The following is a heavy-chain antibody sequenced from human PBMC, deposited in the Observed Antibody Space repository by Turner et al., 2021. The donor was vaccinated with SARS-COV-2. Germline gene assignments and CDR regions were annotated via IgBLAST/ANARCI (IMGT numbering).Heavy chain of an antibody. Sequence: QVQLVESGVGVVQPGRSLRLSCAASGFTFSRYGMHWVRQAPDKGLEWVAVISYDGSNKYYADSVKGRFTISTDNSKDTLYLQMNSLRAEDTAVYYCARPEYSYAYSPNYFDYWGQGTLVTVSS. J-gene: IGHJ4*02. D-gene: IGHD5-18*01. CDR2: ISYDGSNK. V-gene: IGHV3-30*03. CDR3: ARPEYSYAYSPNYFDY. CDR1: GFTFSRYG.